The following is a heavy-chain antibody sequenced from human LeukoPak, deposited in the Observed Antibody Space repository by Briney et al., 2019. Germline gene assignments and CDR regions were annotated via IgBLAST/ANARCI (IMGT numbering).Heavy chain of an antibody. Sequence: SVKVSCKASGGTFSSYAISWVRQAPGQGLEWMGGIIPIFGTANYAQKFQGRVTITADESTTTAYMELSSLRSEDTAVYYCARVPDIVVVPAAIKWAWFDPWGQGTLVTVSS. CDR3: ARVPDIVVVPAAIKWAWFDP. V-gene: IGHV1-69*01. J-gene: IGHJ5*02. CDR1: GGTFSSYA. CDR2: IIPIFGTA. D-gene: IGHD2-2*02.